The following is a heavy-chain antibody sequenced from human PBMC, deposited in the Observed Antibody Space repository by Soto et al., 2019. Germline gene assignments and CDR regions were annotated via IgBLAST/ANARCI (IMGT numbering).Heavy chain of an antibody. CDR3: ARGFRGYDHTDY. J-gene: IGHJ4*02. CDR1: GGSISSGGYF. V-gene: IGHV4-31*03. Sequence: QVQLQESGPGLVKPSQTLSLTCTVSGGSISSGGYFWSWIRQHPGKGLEWIGFIYYSGSTYYNPSLQSRVTISIDTSKNQFSLKLSSVTAADTAVYYCARGFRGYDHTDYWGQGTLVTVSS. CDR2: IYYSGST. D-gene: IGHD5-12*01.